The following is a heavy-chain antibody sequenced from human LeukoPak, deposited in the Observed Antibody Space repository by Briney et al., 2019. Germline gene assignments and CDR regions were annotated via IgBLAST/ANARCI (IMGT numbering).Heavy chain of an antibody. CDR2: IYHSGST. J-gene: IGHJ3*02. V-gene: IGHV4-30-2*01. Sequence: PSQTLSLTCAVSGGSISSGGYSWSWIRQPPGKGLEWIGYIYHSGSTYYNPSLKSRVTISVDRSKNQFSLKLSSVTAADTAVYYCASQIYYYDSSGCSHSTFAFDIWGQGTMVTVSS. CDR1: GGSISSGGYS. D-gene: IGHD3-22*01. CDR3: ASQIYYYDSSGCSHSTFAFDI.